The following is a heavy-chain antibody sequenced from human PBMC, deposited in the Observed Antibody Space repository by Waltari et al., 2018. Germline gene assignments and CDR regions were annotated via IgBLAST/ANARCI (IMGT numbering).Heavy chain of an antibody. CDR3: ARYVLLQDGHYFDS. V-gene: IGHV3-7*01. CDR1: GFIFSDYW. D-gene: IGHD2-21*02. Sequence: EVQLVESGGGLVQSGGSLTLSCAASGFIFSDYWIGWVRQAPGKGLEGVANIKPDGSKPNYLGSLKGRFTISTDNAKDSVLLHVSSLRAEDTAVYYCARYVLLQDGHYFDSWGQGTLVTVSS. CDR2: IKPDGSKP. J-gene: IGHJ4*02.